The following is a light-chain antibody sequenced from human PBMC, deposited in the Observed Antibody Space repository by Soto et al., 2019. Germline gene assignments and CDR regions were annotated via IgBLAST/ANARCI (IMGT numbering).Light chain of an antibody. Sequence: QSVLTQPPSASGSPGQSVTISCTGTSSDVGGYNFVSWYQHHPGKAPKVILYEVTKRPSGVPDRFSGSKSGNTASLTVPGLQADDEADYYCSSYARGDSVLFGGGTKVTVL. CDR1: SSDVGGYNF. V-gene: IGLV2-8*01. J-gene: IGLJ2*01. CDR3: SSYARGDSVL. CDR2: EVT.